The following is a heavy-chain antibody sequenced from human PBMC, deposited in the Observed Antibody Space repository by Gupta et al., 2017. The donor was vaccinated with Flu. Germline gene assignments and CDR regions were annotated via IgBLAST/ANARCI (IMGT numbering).Heavy chain of an antibody. Sequence: EVPLLESGGRLVQAGGCLTLSCAASGFPFSSYAVSWVRQAPGKGLEWVSGISGRGDRTYYADSVKGRLTISRDTSKSTLYLQMNNLRVDDTAVYYCAKGRGGESFNELEMWGQGTLVTVSS. CDR3: AKGRGGESFNELEM. CDR1: GFPFSSYA. CDR2: ISGRGDRT. D-gene: IGHD5-24*01. J-gene: IGHJ4*02. V-gene: IGHV3-23*01.